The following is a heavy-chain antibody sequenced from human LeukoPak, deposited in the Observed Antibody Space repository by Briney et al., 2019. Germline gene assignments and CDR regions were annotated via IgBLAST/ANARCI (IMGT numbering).Heavy chain of an antibody. CDR1: GGSFSRYC. CDR3: ARGATISETGYFDF. CDR2: IDHRGDT. V-gene: IGHV4-34*01. Sequence: PSETLSLTCAVYGGSFSRYCWSWIRQSPGKGLEWIAEIDHRGDTDYNPSVKSRVTISVDTSKSQFSLKVRSLSAADTAVYYCARGATISETGYFDFWGQGTLVTVSS. D-gene: IGHD3-3*02. J-gene: IGHJ4*03.